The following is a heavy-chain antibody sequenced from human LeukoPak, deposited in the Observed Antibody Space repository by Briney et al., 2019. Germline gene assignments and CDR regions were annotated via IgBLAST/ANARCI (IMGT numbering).Heavy chain of an antibody. D-gene: IGHD1-26*01. CDR1: GYSFTSYW. CDR3: ARPASVGATRPFDY. CDR2: IFPGDSDT. J-gene: IGHJ4*02. Sequence: GESLKISCKGSGYSFTSYWIGWVRQMPGKGLEWMGIIFPGDSDTRYSPSFQGQVTISVDKSISTAYLQWTSLKASDSAMYYCARPASVGATRPFDYWGQGTLVTVSS. V-gene: IGHV5-51*01.